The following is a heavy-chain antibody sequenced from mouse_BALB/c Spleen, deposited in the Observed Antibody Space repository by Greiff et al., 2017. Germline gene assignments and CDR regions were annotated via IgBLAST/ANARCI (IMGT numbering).Heavy chain of an antibody. CDR3: TTVNFDV. D-gene: IGHD2-13*01. CDR2: IDPETGGT. V-gene: IGHV1-15*01. CDR1: GYTFTDYE. Sequence: QVHVKQSGAELVRPGASVTLSCKASGYTFTDYEMHWVKQTPVHGLEWIGAIDPETGGTAYNQKFKGKATLTADKSSSTAYMELRSLTSEDSAVYYCTTVNFDVWGAGTTVTVSS. J-gene: IGHJ1*01.